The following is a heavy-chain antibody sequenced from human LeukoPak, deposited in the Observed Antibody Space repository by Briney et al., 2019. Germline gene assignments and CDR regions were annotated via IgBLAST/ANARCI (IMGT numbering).Heavy chain of an antibody. CDR3: ASVRLERLWDTAWGEYYYYYMDV. CDR2: IYTSGST. J-gene: IGHJ6*03. CDR1: GGSISSYY. D-gene: IGHD3-3*01. Sequence: SGTLSLPCTVSGGSISSYYWSWIRQPAGKGLEGIGRIYTSGSTNYNPSLKSRVTMSVDTTKNQFSLKLSSVTAADTAVYYCASVRLERLWDTAWGEYYYYYMDVWGKGTTVTVSS. V-gene: IGHV4-4*07.